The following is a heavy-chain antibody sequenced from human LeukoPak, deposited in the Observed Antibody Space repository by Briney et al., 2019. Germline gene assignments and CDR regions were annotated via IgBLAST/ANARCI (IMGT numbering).Heavy chain of an antibody. D-gene: IGHD1-7*01. CDR1: GFTFRDYA. V-gene: IGHV3-23*01. CDR3: ARVLGTDEGADY. Sequence: PGGSLRLSCAVSGFTFRDYAMSWVRQAPGKALEWVSRADGGGSTSYADSVKGRFSISRDNAKTSLFLQMDSLRAEDTAVYYCARVLGTDEGADYWGQGTLVTVSS. J-gene: IGHJ4*02. CDR2: ADGGGST.